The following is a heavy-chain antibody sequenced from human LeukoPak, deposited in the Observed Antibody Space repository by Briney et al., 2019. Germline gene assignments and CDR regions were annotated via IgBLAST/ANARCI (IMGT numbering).Heavy chain of an antibody. Sequence: GESLKISCKGSGCSFTNYWIGWVRQLPGKGLEWMGIIYPGDSDTRYSPSFQGQVTITADKSISTAYLQWSSLKASDTAIYYCARDGLGYCSGGSCFGGGDYYYGMDVWGQGTTVTVSS. CDR1: GCSFTNYW. J-gene: IGHJ6*02. CDR2: IYPGDSDT. D-gene: IGHD2-15*01. CDR3: ARDGLGYCSGGSCFGGGDYYYGMDV. V-gene: IGHV5-51*01.